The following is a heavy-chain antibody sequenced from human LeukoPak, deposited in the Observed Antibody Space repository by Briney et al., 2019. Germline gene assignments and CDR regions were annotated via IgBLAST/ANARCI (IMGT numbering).Heavy chain of an antibody. Sequence: SETLSLTCTVSGGSISSYYWSWIRQPPGKGLEWIGYIYSSGSTNYNPSLKSRVTISVDTSKNQFSLKLSSVTAADTAVYYCARDLSDYYGSGSYYNQGVYWGQGTLVTVSS. V-gene: IGHV4-59*12. J-gene: IGHJ4*02. CDR1: GGSISSYY. CDR3: ARDLSDYYGSGSYYNQGVY. D-gene: IGHD3-10*01. CDR2: IYSSGST.